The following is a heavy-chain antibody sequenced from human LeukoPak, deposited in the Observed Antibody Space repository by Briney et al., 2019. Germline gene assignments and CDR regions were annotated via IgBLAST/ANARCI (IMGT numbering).Heavy chain of an antibody. CDR1: GYTFTGYY. D-gene: IGHD3-10*01. CDR3: ASHNYTYYYGSGSLPSYYYYGMDV. J-gene: IGHJ6*02. Sequence: ASVKVSCKASGYTFTGYYMHWVRQAPGQGLEWMGWINPNSGGTNYAQKFQGRVTMTRDTSTSTVYMELSSLRSEDTAVYYCASHNYTYYYGSGSLPSYYYYGMDVWGQGTTVTVSS. V-gene: IGHV1-2*02. CDR2: INPNSGGT.